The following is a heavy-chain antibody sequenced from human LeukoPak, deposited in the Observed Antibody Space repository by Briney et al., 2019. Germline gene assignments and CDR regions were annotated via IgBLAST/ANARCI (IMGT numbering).Heavy chain of an antibody. CDR1: GGSISSYY. Sequence: SETPSLTRTVSGGSISSYYGSWIPQPPGKGLEWNGYTYYSGSTNYNPSLKSRVTISVDTSKNQFSLKLSSVTAADTAVYYCARDYGSGSQPFDYGGQGTLVTVSS. D-gene: IGHD3-10*01. J-gene: IGHJ4*02. CDR3: ARDYGSGSQPFDY. CDR2: TYYSGST. V-gene: IGHV4-59*01.